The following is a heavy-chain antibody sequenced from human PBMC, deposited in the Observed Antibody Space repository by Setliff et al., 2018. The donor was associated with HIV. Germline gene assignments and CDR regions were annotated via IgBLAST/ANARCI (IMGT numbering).Heavy chain of an antibody. D-gene: IGHD3-3*01. V-gene: IGHV4-59*12. CDR1: GGSISSYF. J-gene: IGHJ4*02. Sequence: SETLSLTCTVSGGSISSYFWSWVRQPPGKGLEWIGYIYYSGSTNYNPSLKSRVTMSVDTFKNQFSLKLSSVTAADTALYYCARDVMEYFGNYFDYWGQGALVTVSS. CDR3: ARDVMEYFGNYFDY. CDR2: IYYSGST.